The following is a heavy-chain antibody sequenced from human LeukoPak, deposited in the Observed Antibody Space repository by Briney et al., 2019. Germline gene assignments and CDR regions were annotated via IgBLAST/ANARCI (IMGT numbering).Heavy chain of an antibody. V-gene: IGHV3-30*01. D-gene: IGHD2-2*01. CDR2: ISYDGINK. CDR1: VFTFSSYA. Sequence: GGSLRLSCAPSVFTFSSYAMHWVRQAPGKGLAWVAVISYDGINKYDADSVKGRFTISRDNSKNTLYLQMNSLRAEDTAVYYCVRGTSPYYYYYYMDVWGKGTTVTVSS. CDR3: VRGTSPYYYYYYMDV. J-gene: IGHJ6*03.